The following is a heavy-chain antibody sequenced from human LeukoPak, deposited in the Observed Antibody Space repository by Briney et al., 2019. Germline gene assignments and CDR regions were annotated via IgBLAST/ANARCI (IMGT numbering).Heavy chain of an antibody. V-gene: IGHV1-8*01. CDR1: GYTFTSYD. CDR2: MNPNSGNT. CDR3: ARGRGWYYYDSSGYYDY. Sequence: ASVKVSCKASGYTFTSYDINWVRQATGQGLEWMGWMNPNSGNTGYAQKFQGRVTMTRNTSISTAYMELSSLRSEDTAVYYCARGRGWYYYDSSGYYDYWGQGTLVIVSS. J-gene: IGHJ4*02. D-gene: IGHD3-22*01.